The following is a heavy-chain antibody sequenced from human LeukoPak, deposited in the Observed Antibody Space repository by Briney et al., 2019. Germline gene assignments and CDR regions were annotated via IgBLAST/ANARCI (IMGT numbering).Heavy chain of an antibody. CDR3: VAQPQKSDAFDI. Sequence: GGSLRLSCAASGFTFSSYDMPWVRHVTGKALEWVSVIGSAGDTYYSGSVKGRFTISRENARNSLYLQMNSLRAGDTAVYYCVAQPQKSDAFDIWGQGTMVTVSP. J-gene: IGHJ3*02. CDR1: GFTFSSYD. CDR2: IGSAGDT. D-gene: IGHD6-13*01. V-gene: IGHV3-13*01.